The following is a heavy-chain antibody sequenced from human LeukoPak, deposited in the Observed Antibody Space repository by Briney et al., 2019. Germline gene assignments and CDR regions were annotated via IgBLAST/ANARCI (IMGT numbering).Heavy chain of an antibody. CDR3: AREGGDGYNIDY. D-gene: IGHD5-24*01. Sequence: SETLSLTCTVSGGSVSSGSYYWSWIRQPPGKGLEWIGYIYYSGSTNYNPSLKSRVAISVDTSKNQFSLKLSSVTAADTAVYYCAREGGDGYNIDYWGQGTLVTVSS. V-gene: IGHV4-61*01. CDR2: IYYSGST. J-gene: IGHJ4*02. CDR1: GGSVSSGSYY.